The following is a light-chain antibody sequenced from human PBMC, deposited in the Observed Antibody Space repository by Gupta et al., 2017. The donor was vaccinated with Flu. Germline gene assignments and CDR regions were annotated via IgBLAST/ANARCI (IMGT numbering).Light chain of an antibody. J-gene: IGKJ1*01. CDR2: AAS. CDR1: QRISSY. Sequence: QSSLSASVGDRVTTTWRASQRISSYLKWYQQKPGNVPKLLSDAASSMQSGVPSRFSGSGAGKEFTITISRRQPEDFETNYCQQSDSTPKTFGQGTKVEIK. CDR3: QQSDSTPKT. V-gene: IGKV1-39*01.